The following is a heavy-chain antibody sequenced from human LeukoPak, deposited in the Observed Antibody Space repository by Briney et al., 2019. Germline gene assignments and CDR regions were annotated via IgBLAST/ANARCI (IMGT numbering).Heavy chain of an antibody. CDR2: INPNSGGT. D-gene: IGHD3-3*01. CDR3: ARVVLRHDYYYYGMDV. V-gene: IGHV1-2*02. Sequence: ASVKVSCKASGYTFTGYYMHWVRQAPGQGLEWMGWINPNSGGTNYAQKFQGRVTMTRDTSISTAYMELSRLRSDDTAVYYCARVVLRHDYYYYGMDVWGQGTTVTVSS. CDR1: GYTFTGYY. J-gene: IGHJ6*02.